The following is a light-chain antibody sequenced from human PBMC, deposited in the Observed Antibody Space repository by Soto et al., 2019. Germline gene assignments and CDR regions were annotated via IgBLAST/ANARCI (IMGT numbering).Light chain of an antibody. CDR2: EVT. J-gene: IGLJ1*01. CDR1: SSDVGTYNL. CDR3: CSYGGSSTFPYV. V-gene: IGLV2-23*02. Sequence: QSVLAQPASVSGSPEQSITISCTGTSSDVGTYNLVSWYQQHPGKAPKLIIYEVTERPSGISNRFSGSKFGNTASLTISGLLPEDEADYYCCSYGGSSTFPYVFGTGTKVTV.